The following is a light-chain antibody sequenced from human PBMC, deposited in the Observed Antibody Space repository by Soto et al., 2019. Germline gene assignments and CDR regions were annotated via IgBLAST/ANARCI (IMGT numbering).Light chain of an antibody. CDR3: QQRSNWWT. J-gene: IGKJ1*01. V-gene: IGKV3-11*01. CDR1: XSVXXY. CDR2: DAS. Sequence: EIVLTQSPAXLSLSPGERATLSCRASXSVXXYLAWYQQKPGQAPRLLIYDASNRATGIPARFSGSGSGTDFTLTISSLEPEDFAVYYCQQRSNWWTFGQGTKVEIK.